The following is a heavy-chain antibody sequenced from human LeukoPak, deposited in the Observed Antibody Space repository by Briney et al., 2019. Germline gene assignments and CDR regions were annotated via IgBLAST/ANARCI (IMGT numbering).Heavy chain of an antibody. CDR1: GYTFTSYD. V-gene: IGHV1-8*01. J-gene: IGHJ4*02. CDR2: MNPNSGNT. CDR3: ARGGRFGGVSPDFDY. Sequence: ASVEVSCKASGYTFTSYDINWVRQAPGRGLERMGWMNPNSGNTGYAQKFQGRVTMTRNTSISTAYMELSSLRSEDTAVYYCARGGRFGGVSPDFDYWGQGTLVTVSS. D-gene: IGHD3-16*01.